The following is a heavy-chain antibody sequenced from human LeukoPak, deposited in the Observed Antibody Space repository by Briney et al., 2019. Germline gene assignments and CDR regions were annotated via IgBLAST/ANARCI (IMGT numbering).Heavy chain of an antibody. V-gene: IGHV3-23*01. D-gene: IGHD3-10*01. Sequence: GGSLTLSCAASGFTFSSHAMSWVRQAPGKGLEWVSAISGSGGSTYYADSVKGRFNISSDNCNNTLYLQMNSLRAEDTAVYYCAKEGATMVRGVIMRGPYCDYWGQGTLVTVSS. J-gene: IGHJ4*02. CDR1: GFTFSSHA. CDR3: AKEGATMVRGVIMRGPYCDY. CDR2: ISGSGGST.